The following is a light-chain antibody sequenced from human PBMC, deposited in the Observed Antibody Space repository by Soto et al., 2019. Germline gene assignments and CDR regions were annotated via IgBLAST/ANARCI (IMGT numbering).Light chain of an antibody. V-gene: IGLV1-51*01. CDR3: GTWDTSLSAVV. J-gene: IGLJ2*01. CDR2: DNN. Sequence: QSVLTQPPSVSAAPGQKVTISCSGSSSNIGTNYVSWYQHLPGTAPKLLIYDNNERPSGIPDRFPGSKSGTSATLGRTGLKIGDEADYYCGTWDTSLSAVVFGRGTKVTLL. CDR1: SSNIGTNY.